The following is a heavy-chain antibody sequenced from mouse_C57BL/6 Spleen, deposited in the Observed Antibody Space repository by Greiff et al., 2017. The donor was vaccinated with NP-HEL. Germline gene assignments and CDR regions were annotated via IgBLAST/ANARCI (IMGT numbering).Heavy chain of an antibody. V-gene: IGHV1-82*01. CDR3: AKVFLFTKSGYFDV. J-gene: IGHJ1*03. CDR2: IYPGDGDT. CDR1: GYAFSSSW. Sequence: QVQLKESGPELVKPGASVKISCKASGYAFSSSWMNWVKQRPGKGLEWIGRIYPGDGDTNYNGKFKGKATLTADKSSSTAYMQLSSLTSEDSAVYFCAKVFLFTKSGYFDVWGTGTTVTVSS. D-gene: IGHD1-1*01.